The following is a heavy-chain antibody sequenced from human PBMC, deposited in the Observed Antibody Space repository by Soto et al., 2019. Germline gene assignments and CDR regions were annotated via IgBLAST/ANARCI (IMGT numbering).Heavy chain of an antibody. CDR2: ISYDGSNK. V-gene: IGHV3-30-3*01. Sequence: QVQLVESGGGVVQPGRSLRLSCAASGFTFSSYAMHWVRQAPGKGLEWVAVISYDGSNKYYADSVQGRFTISRDNSKNTLYLIMNSLRGEATAVYYCARDPMGRYYGSGSYYFDYWGQGTLVTVSS. CDR3: ARDPMGRYYGSGSYYFDY. J-gene: IGHJ4*02. CDR1: GFTFSSYA. D-gene: IGHD3-10*01.